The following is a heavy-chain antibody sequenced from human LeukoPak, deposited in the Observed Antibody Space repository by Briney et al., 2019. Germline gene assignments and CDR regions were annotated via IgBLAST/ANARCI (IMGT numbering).Heavy chain of an antibody. Sequence: GGTLRLSCAASGFTFSSYGMSWVRQAPGKGLEWFSGISDSGSSTYYADSVKGRFTISRDNFKNTLYLQMGSLRAEDMAVYYCARSARGGYCSGGSCYSSPIGYWGQGTLVTVSS. V-gene: IGHV3-23*01. CDR1: GFTFSSYG. CDR2: ISDSGSST. CDR3: ARSARGGYCSGGSCYSSPIGY. D-gene: IGHD2-15*01. J-gene: IGHJ4*02.